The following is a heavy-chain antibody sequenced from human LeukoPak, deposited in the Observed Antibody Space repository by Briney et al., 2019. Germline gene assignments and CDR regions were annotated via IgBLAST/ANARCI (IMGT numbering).Heavy chain of an antibody. Sequence: GGSLRLSCAASRFTFSTYGMHWVRQAPGKGLEWVAVISYDGNNQYYADSVKGRFTISRDNSKSTLYLQMNSLRGEDTAVYYCAKGGPPTGASPRPWDFNYWGQGTLVTVSS. CDR1: RFTFSTYG. J-gene: IGHJ4*02. D-gene: IGHD1-26*01. CDR2: ISYDGNNQ. CDR3: AKGGPPTGASPRPWDFNY. V-gene: IGHV3-30*18.